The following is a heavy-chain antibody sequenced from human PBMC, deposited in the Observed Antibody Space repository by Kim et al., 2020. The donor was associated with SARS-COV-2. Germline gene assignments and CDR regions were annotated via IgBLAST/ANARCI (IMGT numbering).Heavy chain of an antibody. CDR3: ARAYRLGMVREYHPHYNWFDP. D-gene: IGHD3-10*01. J-gene: IGHJ5*02. CDR1: GGSISSSSYY. CDR2: IYYSGST. V-gene: IGHV4-39*07. Sequence: SETLSLTCTVSGGSISSSSYYWGWIRQPPGKGLEWIGSIYYSGSTYYNPSLKSRVTISVDTSKNQFSLKLSSVTAADTAVYYCARAYRLGMVREYHPHYNWFDPWGQGTLVTVSS.